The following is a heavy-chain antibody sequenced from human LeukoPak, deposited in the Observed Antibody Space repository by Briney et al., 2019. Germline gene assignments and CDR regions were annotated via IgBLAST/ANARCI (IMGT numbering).Heavy chain of an antibody. D-gene: IGHD5-18*01. CDR1: GYTFTSYY. CDR3: ARGGGFSYGDRYYYYYMDV. Sequence: ASVKVSCKASGYTFTSYYIHWVRQAPGQGLEWMGIINPNSGGTNYAQKFQGRVTMTRDTSISTAYMELNRLRSGDTAVYYCARGGGFSYGDRYYYYYMDVWGKGTTVTISS. V-gene: IGHV1-2*02. J-gene: IGHJ6*03. CDR2: INPNSGGT.